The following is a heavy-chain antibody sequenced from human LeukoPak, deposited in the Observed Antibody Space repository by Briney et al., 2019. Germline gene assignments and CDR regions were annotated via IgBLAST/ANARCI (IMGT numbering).Heavy chain of an antibody. J-gene: IGHJ4*02. CDR3: ARGSGQWGFDS. V-gene: IGHV4-59*01. Sequence: SETLSLTCTVSGGSMSTYYWTWVRQPPGKGLEWIGYIFYSGSTNHNPSLKSRVTISLDTSKNQFSLMLSSVTAADTAVYYCARGSGQWGFDSWGQGTLVTVSS. D-gene: IGHD3-10*01. CDR1: GGSMSTYY. CDR2: IFYSGST.